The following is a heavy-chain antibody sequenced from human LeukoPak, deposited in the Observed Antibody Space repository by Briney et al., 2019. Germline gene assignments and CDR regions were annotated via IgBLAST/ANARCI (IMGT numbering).Heavy chain of an antibody. CDR3: AKSGYNRFDY. J-gene: IGHJ4*02. Sequence: GGSLRLSCAASGFTFSSSAMSWVRQAPGKGLEWVSNISGSGSGGSTYYADSVKGRFTISRDNSKNTLYLQMNSLRAEDTAVYYCAKSGYNRFDYWGQGTLVTVSS. V-gene: IGHV3-23*01. CDR2: ISGSGSGGST. D-gene: IGHD5-24*01. CDR1: GFTFSSSA.